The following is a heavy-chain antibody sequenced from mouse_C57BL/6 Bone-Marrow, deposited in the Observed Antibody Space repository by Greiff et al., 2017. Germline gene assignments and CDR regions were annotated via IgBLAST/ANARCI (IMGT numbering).Heavy chain of an antibody. V-gene: IGHV14-4*01. Sequence: EVKLMESGAELVRPGASVKLSCTASGFNIKDDYMHWVKQRPEQGLEWIGWIDPENGDTEYASKFQGKATITADTSSNTAYLQLSSLTSEDTAVYYCTETAQAIYWGQGTTLTVSS. J-gene: IGHJ2*01. CDR1: GFNIKDDY. CDR2: IDPENGDT. CDR3: TETAQAIY. D-gene: IGHD3-2*02.